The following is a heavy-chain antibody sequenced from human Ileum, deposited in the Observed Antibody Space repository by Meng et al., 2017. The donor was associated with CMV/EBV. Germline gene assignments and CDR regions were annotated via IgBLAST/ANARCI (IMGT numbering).Heavy chain of an antibody. Sequence: ASVKVSCKASGYTFTGYDMHWVRQAPGQGLEWMGWINPNSGGTNYAQKFQGRVTMTRDTSISTAYMELSRLRSDDTAVYYCARDSSSWYYFDYWGQGTLVTVSS. CDR1: GYTFTGYD. V-gene: IGHV1-2*02. J-gene: IGHJ4*02. CDR2: INPNSGGT. D-gene: IGHD6-13*01. CDR3: ARDSSSWYYFDY.